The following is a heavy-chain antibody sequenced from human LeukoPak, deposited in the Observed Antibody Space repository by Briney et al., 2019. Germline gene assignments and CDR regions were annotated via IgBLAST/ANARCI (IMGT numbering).Heavy chain of an antibody. CDR3: ARESIVGATTLDY. J-gene: IGHJ4*02. Sequence: VSVKVSCKASGYTFTGYYMHWVRQAPGQGLEWMGWINPNSGGTNYVQKFQGRVTMTRDTSISTGYMELSRLRSDDTAVYYCARESIVGATTLDYWGQGTLVTVSS. CDR2: INPNSGGT. D-gene: IGHD1-26*01. CDR1: GYTFTGYY. V-gene: IGHV1-2*02.